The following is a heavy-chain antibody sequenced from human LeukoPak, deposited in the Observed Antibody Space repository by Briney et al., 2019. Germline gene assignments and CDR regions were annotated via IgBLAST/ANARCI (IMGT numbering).Heavy chain of an antibody. CDR3: ARARDDYYYYYGMDV. CDR2: INPNSGDT. CDR1: GYTFTGYY. V-gene: IGHV1-2*04. J-gene: IGHJ6*02. Sequence: ASVKVSCKASGYTFTGYYMHWVRQAPGQGLEWMGWINPNSGDTSSAQKFQGWVTLTRNTSISTVYMELSRLRSDDTAVYYCARARDDYYYYYGMDVWGQGTTVTVSS.